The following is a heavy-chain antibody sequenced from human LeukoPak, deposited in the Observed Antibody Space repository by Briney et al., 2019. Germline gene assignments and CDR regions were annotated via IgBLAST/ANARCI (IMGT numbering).Heavy chain of an antibody. CDR3: ATQTRGDRYYYYGMDV. D-gene: IGHD2-21*02. CDR2: ISAYNGNT. Sequence: ASVKVSCKASGYTFTSYGISWVRQAPGQGLEWMGWISAYNGNTNYAQKLQGRVTMTTDTSTSTAYMELRSLRSDDTAVYYCATQTRGDRYYYYGMDVWGQGTTVTVSS. J-gene: IGHJ6*02. V-gene: IGHV1-18*01. CDR1: GYTFTSYG.